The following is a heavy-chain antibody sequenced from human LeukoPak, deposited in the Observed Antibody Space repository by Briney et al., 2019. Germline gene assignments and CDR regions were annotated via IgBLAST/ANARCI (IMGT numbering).Heavy chain of an antibody. CDR3: TRDSQGSGTYSTDQ. V-gene: IGHV3-7*01. CDR2: MNQDGSRK. CDR1: GCTFSSSW. D-gene: IGHD3-10*01. Sequence: GGSLTLSCVAYGCTFSSSWMSWVRQGPGKGPEWVANMNQDGSRKYYVDSVKGRFTISRDNAKNSLFLQMNGLRDEDTSVYYCTRDSQGSGTYSTDQWGQGTLVTVSS. J-gene: IGHJ4*02.